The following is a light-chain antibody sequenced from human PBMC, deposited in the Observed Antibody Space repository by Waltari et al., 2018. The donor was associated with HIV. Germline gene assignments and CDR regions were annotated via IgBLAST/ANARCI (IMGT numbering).Light chain of an antibody. CDR1: ALPKQY. J-gene: IGLJ3*02. V-gene: IGLV3-25*03. CDR2: KDT. CDR3: LSADTSVTWV. Sequence: SYELTQPPSVSVSPGQTARITCSGAALPKQYVYWYQQKPGPAPVLVIYKDTERPSGIPERFSGSSSGTTVTLTISGVQAEDDADYYCLSADTSVTWVFGGGTKLTVL.